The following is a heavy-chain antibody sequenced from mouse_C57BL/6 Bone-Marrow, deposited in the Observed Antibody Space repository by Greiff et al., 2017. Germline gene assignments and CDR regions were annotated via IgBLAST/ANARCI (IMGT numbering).Heavy chain of an antibody. D-gene: IGHD4-1*01. CDR2: FDPSDSYT. Sequence: QVQLQQPGAELVKPGASVKLSCKASGYTFTSYWMQWVKQRPGQGLEWIGEFDPSDSYTNDNQKFKGKATLTVDTSSSNVYMQLSSLTSEDSAVYYCASPLWDQFAYGGQGTLVTVSA. CDR3: ASPLWDQFAY. CDR1: GYTFTSYW. J-gene: IGHJ3*01. V-gene: IGHV1-50*01.